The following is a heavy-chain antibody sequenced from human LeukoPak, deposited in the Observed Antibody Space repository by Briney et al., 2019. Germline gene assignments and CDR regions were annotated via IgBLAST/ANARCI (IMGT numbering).Heavy chain of an antibody. D-gene: IGHD3-16*01. CDR3: ARAGGGDLDY. CDR2: ISSSSSYI. V-gene: IGHV3-21*01. Sequence: GGSLRLSCAASGFTFSSYTMNWVRQAPGKGLEWVSSISSSSSYIYYADSVKGRFTISGDNAKNSLYLQMNSLRAEDTAVYYCARAGGGDLDYWGQGTLVTVSS. CDR1: GFTFSSYT. J-gene: IGHJ4*02.